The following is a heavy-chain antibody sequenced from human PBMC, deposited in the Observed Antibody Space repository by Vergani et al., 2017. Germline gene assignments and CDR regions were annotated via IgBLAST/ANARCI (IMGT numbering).Heavy chain of an antibody. CDR1: GSSINSHNYY. CDR2: IHTSGRT. CDR3: ARGSCLGGSCYKPLFYY. V-gene: IGHV4-61*02. Sequence: QVQLQESGPGLVKPSQTLSLTCTVSGSSINSHNYYWSWIRQPAGKGLEWIGRIHTSGRTNYNPSLKSRVTMSEDTSKNQFSLNLTSVTAADTAVYFCARGSCLGGSCYKPLFYYWGQGILVTVSS. D-gene: IGHD2-15*01. J-gene: IGHJ4*02.